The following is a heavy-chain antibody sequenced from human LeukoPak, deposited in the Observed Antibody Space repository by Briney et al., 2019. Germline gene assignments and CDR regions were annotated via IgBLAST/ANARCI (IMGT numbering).Heavy chain of an antibody. CDR3: ARGFAVTTRSFDY. CDR1: GFPFSSYA. D-gene: IGHD4-17*01. Sequence: GGPLRLSCAASGFPFSSYAMHWVRQAPGKGLEWVAVISYDGSNKYYADSVKGRFTISRDNSKNTLYLQMNSLRAEDTAVYYCARGFAVTTRSFDYWGQGTLVTVSS. V-gene: IGHV3-30*14. CDR2: ISYDGSNK. J-gene: IGHJ4*02.